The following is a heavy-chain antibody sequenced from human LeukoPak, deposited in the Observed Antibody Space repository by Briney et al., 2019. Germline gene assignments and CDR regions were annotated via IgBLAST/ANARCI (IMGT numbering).Heavy chain of an antibody. CDR3: ARAPFYFDSSNYPYFDY. Sequence: GGSRRLSCTASGFTVSRSYISWVRQAPGKGLEWVAVIYTSGNTSYADSVNGRFTVSRDNSKNTLYLQMNSLRAEDTAVYYCARAPFYFDSSNYPYFDYWGQGTLVTVSS. J-gene: IGHJ4*02. D-gene: IGHD3-22*01. CDR2: IYTSGNT. V-gene: IGHV3-53*01. CDR1: GFTVSRSY.